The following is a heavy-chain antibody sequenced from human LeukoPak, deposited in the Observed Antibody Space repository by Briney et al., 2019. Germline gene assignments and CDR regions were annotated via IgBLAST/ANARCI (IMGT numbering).Heavy chain of an antibody. Sequence: GASLKFCCKGSGTSFTSYLIGWGRQLPEKGLEWMGIIYPGDSATRYSTSFQGQVTISADKSISTAYLQWSNLKAADTAVNDCARHAAVRYSNSWYVDYWGQGTLVTVSS. D-gene: IGHD6-13*01. CDR1: GTSFTSYL. CDR3: ARHAAVRYSNSWYVDY. J-gene: IGHJ4*02. V-gene: IGHV5-51*01. CDR2: IYPGDSAT.